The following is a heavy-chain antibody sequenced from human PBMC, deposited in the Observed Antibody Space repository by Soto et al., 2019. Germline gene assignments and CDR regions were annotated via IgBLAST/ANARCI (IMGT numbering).Heavy chain of an antibody. CDR2: IIPIFGTA. V-gene: IGHV1-69*13. CDR3: ARRGPGGRAFDL. J-gene: IGHJ3*01. D-gene: IGHD3-16*01. CDR1: GGTFSSYA. Sequence: GASVKVSCKASGGTFSSYALSCVRQAPGQGLEWMGGIIPIFGTANYAQKFQGRVTITADESTSTAYMELSSLRSEDTAVYYCARRGPGGRAFDLWVQGTMVTVSS.